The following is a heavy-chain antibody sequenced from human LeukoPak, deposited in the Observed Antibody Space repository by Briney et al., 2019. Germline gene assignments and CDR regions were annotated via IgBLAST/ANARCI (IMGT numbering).Heavy chain of an antibody. CDR1: GYTFTSYG. Sequence: ASVKVSXKASGYTFTSYGISWVRQAPGQGLEWMGWISAYNGNTNYAQKLQGRVTMTTDTSTSTAYMELRSLRSDDTAVYYCARATYYDFWSGYYGSYFDYWGQGTLVTVSS. D-gene: IGHD3-3*01. CDR2: ISAYNGNT. J-gene: IGHJ4*02. V-gene: IGHV1-18*01. CDR3: ARATYYDFWSGYYGSYFDY.